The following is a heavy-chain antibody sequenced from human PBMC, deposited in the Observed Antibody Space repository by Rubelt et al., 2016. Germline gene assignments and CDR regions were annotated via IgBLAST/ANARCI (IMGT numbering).Heavy chain of an antibody. Sequence: EVQLVESGGGLVQPGGSLRLSCAASGFTFSSYAMSWVRQAPGKGLEWVSGISGSDGSTYYADSVKGRFTISRDNSKNTLYVQMTSLGVDDTAVYYWARNLIGGTGTTELVNWGQGSLVTGSS. CDR2: ISGSDGST. V-gene: IGHV3-23*04. CDR3: ARNLIGGTGTTELVN. CDR1: GFTFSSYA. J-gene: IGHJ1*01. D-gene: IGHD1-1*01.